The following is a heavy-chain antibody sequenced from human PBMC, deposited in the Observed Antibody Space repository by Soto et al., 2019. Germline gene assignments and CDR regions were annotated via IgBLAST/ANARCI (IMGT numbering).Heavy chain of an antibody. CDR3: ARKSTAPNYYYVMDV. J-gene: IGHJ6*02. Sequence: TLSLTCTVSGGSISTGGYYWIWIRHHPGKGLEWIGHIYYSGTTYYNPSLKSRLTISVDTSKNQFSLTLTSVTAADTAVYYCARKSTAPNYYYVMDVWGQGTTVTVSS. D-gene: IGHD2-21*02. CDR2: IYYSGTT. V-gene: IGHV4-31*03. CDR1: GGSISTGGYY.